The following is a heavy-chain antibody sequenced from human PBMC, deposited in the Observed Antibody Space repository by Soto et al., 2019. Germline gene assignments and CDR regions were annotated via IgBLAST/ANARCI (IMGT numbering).Heavy chain of an antibody. CDR1: GFTFSSYG. D-gene: IGHD6-19*01. V-gene: IGHV3-30*18. CDR2: ISYDGSNK. CDR3: AKVSYFSVAGPTPYYYYGMDV. J-gene: IGHJ6*02. Sequence: GGSLRLSCAASGFTFSSYGMHWVRQAPGKGLEWVAVISYDGSNKYYADSVKGRFTISRDNSKNTLYLQMNSLRAEDTAVYYCAKVSYFSVAGPTPYYYYGMDVWGQGTTVTVSS.